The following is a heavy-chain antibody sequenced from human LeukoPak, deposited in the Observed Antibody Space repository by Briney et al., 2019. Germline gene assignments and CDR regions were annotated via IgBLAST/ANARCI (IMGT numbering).Heavy chain of an antibody. CDR3: ARGHTGIAAAAAPYGMDV. Sequence: SETLSLTCAVYGGSFSGCYWSWIRQPPGKGLEWIGEINHSGSTNYNPSLKSRVTISVDTSKNQFSLKLSSVTAADTAVYYCARGHTGIAAAAAPYGMDVWGKGTTVTVSS. CDR2: INHSGST. J-gene: IGHJ6*04. D-gene: IGHD6-13*01. CDR1: GGSFSGCY. V-gene: IGHV4-34*01.